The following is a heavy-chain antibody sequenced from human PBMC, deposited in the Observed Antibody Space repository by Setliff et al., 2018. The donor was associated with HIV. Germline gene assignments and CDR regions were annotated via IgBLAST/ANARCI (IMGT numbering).Heavy chain of an antibody. V-gene: IGHV4-31*02. Sequence: SETLSLTCTVSGGSISSGGYYWSWIRQHPGKGLEWIGYIYYSGSTYYNPSLKTRGTISVDGSKNQFPLKLKSVTAADTAVYYCARCYYNFWSGYPLDYMDVWGKGTTVTVSS. CDR2: IYYSGST. CDR1: GGSISSGGYY. D-gene: IGHD3-3*01. CDR3: ARCYYNFWSGYPLDYMDV. J-gene: IGHJ6*03.